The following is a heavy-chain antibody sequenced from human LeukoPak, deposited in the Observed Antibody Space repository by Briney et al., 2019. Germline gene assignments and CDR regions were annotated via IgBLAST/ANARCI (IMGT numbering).Heavy chain of an antibody. D-gene: IGHD5/OR15-5a*01. CDR2: ISYDESNK. Sequence: GRSLRLSCAASGFTFSSYAMHWVREAPGKGLEWVAVISYDESNKYYADSVKGRFTISRDNSRNTLYLQMNSLRAEDTAVYYCAREATVSSHSYYYYMDVWGKGTTVTVSS. V-gene: IGHV3-30-3*01. J-gene: IGHJ6*03. CDR1: GFTFSSYA. CDR3: AREATVSSHSYYYYMDV.